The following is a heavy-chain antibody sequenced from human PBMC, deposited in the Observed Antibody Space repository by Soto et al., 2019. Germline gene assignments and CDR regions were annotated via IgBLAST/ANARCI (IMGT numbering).Heavy chain of an antibody. Sequence: PSETLSLTCAVYGGSFSGYYWSWIRQPPGKGLEWIGEINHSGSTNYNPSLKSRVTISVDTSKNQFSLKLSSVTAADTAVYYCARVPTTSSKDQSSKEYYFDYWGQGTLVTAPQ. CDR1: GGSFSGYY. CDR2: INHSGST. J-gene: IGHJ4*02. V-gene: IGHV4-34*01. CDR3: ARVPTTSSKDQSSKEYYFDY. D-gene: IGHD4-17*01.